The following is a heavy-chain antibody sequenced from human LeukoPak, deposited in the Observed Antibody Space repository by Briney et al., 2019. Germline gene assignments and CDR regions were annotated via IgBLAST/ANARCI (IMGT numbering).Heavy chain of an antibody. CDR3: AKRAAAGPFDY. Sequence: GASLRLSCAASGFTFSSYAMSWVRQAPGKGLGWVSTISSSGGSTYYADSVKGRFTISRDNSKNTLYLQMNSLRAEDTAVYYCAKRAAAGPFDYWGQGTLVTVSS. D-gene: IGHD6-13*01. V-gene: IGHV3-23*01. CDR1: GFTFSSYA. CDR2: ISSSGGST. J-gene: IGHJ4*02.